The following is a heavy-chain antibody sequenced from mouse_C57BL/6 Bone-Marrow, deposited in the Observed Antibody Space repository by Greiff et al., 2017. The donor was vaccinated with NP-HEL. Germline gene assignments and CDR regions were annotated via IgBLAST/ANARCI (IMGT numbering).Heavy chain of an antibody. CDR2: IDPGSGGT. D-gene: IGHD1-1*01. V-gene: IGHV1-54*01. CDR3: AKRYWHSDC. CDR1: GYAFTNYL. J-gene: IGHJ2*01. Sequence: QVQLQQSGAELVRPGTSVKVSCKASGYAFTNYLIEWVKQRPGQGLEWIGVIDPGSGGTNYNEKFKGKATLTEDTSSSTAYMQLSSLTSEDSAVYFCAKRYWHSDCWGQGSTLTVSS.